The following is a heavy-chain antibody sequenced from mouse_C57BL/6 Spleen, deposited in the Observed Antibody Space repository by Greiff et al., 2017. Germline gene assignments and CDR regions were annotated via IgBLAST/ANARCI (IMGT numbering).Heavy chain of an antibody. J-gene: IGHJ3*01. CDR1: GFTFSSYA. V-gene: IGHV5-4*03. CDR3: ARPRWFAY. CDR2: ISDGGSYT. Sequence: EVKLEESGGGLVKPGGSLKLSCAASGFTFSSYAMSWVRQTPEKRLEWVATISDGGSYTYYPDNVKGRFTISRDNAKNNLYLQMSHLKSEDTAMYYCARPRWFAYWGQGTLVTVSA.